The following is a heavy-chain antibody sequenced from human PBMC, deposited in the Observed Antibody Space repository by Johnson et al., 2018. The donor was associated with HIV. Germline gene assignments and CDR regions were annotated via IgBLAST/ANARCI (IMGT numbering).Heavy chain of an antibody. D-gene: IGHD2-8*02. Sequence: QVQLVESGGTLVKPGGSLRLSCAASGFTLSDYYMTWIRQAPGKGLAWVSYISDSGSSIYYAESVKGRFTISRDNAKNSLYLQMNSLRAEDTAVYYCARDCSAGVCYLGTDAFDIWGQGTMVTVSS. CDR1: GFTLSDYY. CDR3: ARDCSAGVCYLGTDAFDI. V-gene: IGHV3-11*04. CDR2: ISDSGSSI. J-gene: IGHJ3*02.